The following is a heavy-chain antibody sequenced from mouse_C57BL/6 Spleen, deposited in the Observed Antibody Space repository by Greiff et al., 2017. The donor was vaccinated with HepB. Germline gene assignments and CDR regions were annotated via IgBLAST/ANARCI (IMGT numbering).Heavy chain of an antibody. CDR2: ISYDGSN. Sequence: EVQLQESGPGLVKPSQSLSLTCSVTGYSITSGYYWYWIRQFPGNKLEWMGYISYDGSNNYNPSLKNRISITRDTSKNQFFLKLNSLTTEDTATYYCARDERAAQAMFAYWGQGTLVTVSA. CDR1: GYSITSGYY. CDR3: ARDERAAQAMFAY. J-gene: IGHJ3*01. D-gene: IGHD3-2*02. V-gene: IGHV3-6*01.